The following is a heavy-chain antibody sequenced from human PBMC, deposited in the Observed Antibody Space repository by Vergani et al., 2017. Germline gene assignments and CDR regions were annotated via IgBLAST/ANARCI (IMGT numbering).Heavy chain of an antibody. J-gene: IGHJ4*02. D-gene: IGHD5-18*01. Sequence: EVQLVESGGGLVPPGRSLRLSCAASGFSFGDYAMTWVRQAPGKGLEWVAFIRNKPYGGTTENAASVKGRFTISRDDSKRLAYLQLSGLKTEDTAVYFCSRGRGYSFGYSDYWGQGTLVTVSS. CDR1: GFSFGDYA. CDR3: SRGRGYSFGYSDY. V-gene: IGHV3-49*04. CDR2: IRNKPYGGTT.